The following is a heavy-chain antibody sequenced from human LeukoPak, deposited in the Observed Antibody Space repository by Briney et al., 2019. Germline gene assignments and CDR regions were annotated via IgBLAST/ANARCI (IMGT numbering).Heavy chain of an antibody. CDR3: ASGDTAWDYGMDV. CDR2: IWYDGSNK. J-gene: IGHJ6*02. Sequence: GGSLRLSCAASGFTFSSYGMHWVRQAPGKGLEWVAVIWYDGSNKYYADSVKGRFTISRDNSKNTLYLQMNSLRAEDTAVYYCASGDTAWDYGMDVWGQGTTVTVSS. CDR1: GFTFSSYG. D-gene: IGHD5-18*01. V-gene: IGHV3-33*01.